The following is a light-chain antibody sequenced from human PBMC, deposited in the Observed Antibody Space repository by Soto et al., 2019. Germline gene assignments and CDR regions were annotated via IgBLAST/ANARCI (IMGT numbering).Light chain of an antibody. J-gene: IGKJ4*01. CDR1: RSLLHSNGYNY. CDR3: AQGLQTPLT. Sequence: EIALTQSLFPLPVTPGELASISCWSIRSLLHSNGYNYLNWYLPKPGQSPQLMXYLGSNRDSGVPDRFSGSGSGTDGTLKVSRVEAEDVGVYYCAQGLQTPLTFGGGTKVDIK. V-gene: IGKV2-28*01. CDR2: LGS.